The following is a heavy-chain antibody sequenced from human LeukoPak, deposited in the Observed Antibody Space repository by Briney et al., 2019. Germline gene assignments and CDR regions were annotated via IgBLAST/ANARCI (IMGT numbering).Heavy chain of an antibody. CDR1: GGSFSGYY. J-gene: IGHJ4*02. CDR3: ARGFAQQLFS. D-gene: IGHD6-13*01. CDR2: INHSGST. V-gene: IGHV4-34*01. Sequence: SETLSLTCAVYGGSFSGYYWSWIRQPPGKGLEWIGEINHSGSTNYNPSLKSRVTISVDTSKNQFSLKLSSVTAADTAVYYCARGFAQQLFSWGQGALVTVSS.